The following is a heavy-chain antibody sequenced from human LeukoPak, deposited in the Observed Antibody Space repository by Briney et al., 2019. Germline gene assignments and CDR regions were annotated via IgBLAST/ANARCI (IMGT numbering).Heavy chain of an antibody. CDR1: GYTFTSYA. V-gene: IGHV1-3*01. Sequence: GASVKVSCKASGYTFTSYAMHWVRQAPGQRLEWMGWINAGNGNTKYSQKFQGRVTITRDTSASTAYMELSSLRSEDTAVYYCARGSVLLWFGEPPTDYWGQGTLVTVSS. CDR2: INAGNGNT. D-gene: IGHD3-10*01. J-gene: IGHJ4*02. CDR3: ARGSVLLWFGEPPTDY.